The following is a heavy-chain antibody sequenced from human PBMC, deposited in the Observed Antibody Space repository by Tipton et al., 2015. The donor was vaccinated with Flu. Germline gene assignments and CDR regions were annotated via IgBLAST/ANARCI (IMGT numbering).Heavy chain of an antibody. CDR3: ARDFHPTSNWFDP. CDR1: GGSINSTTYY. Sequence: TLSLTCTVSGGSINSTTYYWGWVRQPPGKGLEWIATVFHSGLTYYNPPLKSRVSISIDTSKNQFSLRMNSVTAADSAVYYCARDFHPTSNWFDPWGQGTLVTVSS. V-gene: IGHV4-39*07. CDR2: VFHSGLT. J-gene: IGHJ5*02.